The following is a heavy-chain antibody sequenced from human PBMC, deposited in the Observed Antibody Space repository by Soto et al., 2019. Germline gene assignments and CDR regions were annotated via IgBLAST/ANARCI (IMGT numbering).Heavy chain of an antibody. J-gene: IGHJ6*02. CDR2: IFQSGSP. Sequence: SETLSLTCAVSGGSISSGGYSWSWIRQPPGKGLEWIGYIFQSGSPYYNPSLKSRVTILLERSKNQFSLNLSSVTAADTAVYYCARDNRRFGVVNGVEVFYHYGMDVWGQGTTVTVSS. V-gene: IGHV4-30-2*01. D-gene: IGHD3-3*01. CDR1: GGSISSGGYS. CDR3: ARDNRRFGVVNGVEVFYHYGMDV.